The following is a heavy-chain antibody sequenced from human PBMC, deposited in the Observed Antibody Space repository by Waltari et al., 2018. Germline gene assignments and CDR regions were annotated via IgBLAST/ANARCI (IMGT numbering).Heavy chain of an antibody. Sequence: QVQLVQSGAEVKKPGASVKVSCKASGYTFTGYYMHWVRQAPGQGLEWMGWINPNSGGTNYEQKLQGRVTMTRDTSISTAYMELSRLRSDDTAVYYCARGYGDQPGAFDIWGQGTMVTVSS. CDR1: GYTFTGYY. V-gene: IGHV1-2*02. D-gene: IGHD4-17*01. CDR2: INPNSGGT. CDR3: ARGYGDQPGAFDI. J-gene: IGHJ3*02.